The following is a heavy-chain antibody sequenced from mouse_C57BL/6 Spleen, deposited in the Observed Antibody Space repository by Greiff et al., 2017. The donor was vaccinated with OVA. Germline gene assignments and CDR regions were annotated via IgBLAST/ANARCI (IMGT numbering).Heavy chain of an antibody. CDR1: GYTFTSYW. V-gene: IGHV1-61*01. J-gene: IGHJ4*01. CDR3: ARCNYGSSYDAMDY. CDR2: IYPSDSET. Sequence: QVQLQQSGAELVRPGSSVKLSCKASGYTFTSYWMDWVKQRPGQGLEWIGNIYPSDSETHYNQKFKDKATLTVDKSSSTAYMQLSSLTSEDSAVYYCARCNYGSSYDAMDYWGQGTSVTVSS. D-gene: IGHD1-1*01.